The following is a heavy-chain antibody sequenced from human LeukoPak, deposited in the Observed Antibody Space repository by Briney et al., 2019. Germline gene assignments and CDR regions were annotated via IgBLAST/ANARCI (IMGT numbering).Heavy chain of an antibody. Sequence: SETLSLTCTVSGGSISSYYWSWIRQPPGKGLEWIGYVDRTGCTNFNPSLNGRVSISRDTTKNLFSLRLRSVTAADTAVYFCARGRVSSSTWYSTYYYYFYMDVWGKGTTVTVSS. V-gene: IGHV4-59*01. J-gene: IGHJ6*03. CDR1: GGSISSYY. CDR3: ARGRVSSSTWYSTYYYYFYMDV. CDR2: VDRTGCT. D-gene: IGHD1-1*01.